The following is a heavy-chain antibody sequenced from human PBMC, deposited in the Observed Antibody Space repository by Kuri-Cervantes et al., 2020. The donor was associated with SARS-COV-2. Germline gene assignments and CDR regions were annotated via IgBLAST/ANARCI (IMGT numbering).Heavy chain of an antibody. Sequence: LSLTCVGSGFTFGDYAMSWVRQSPGKGLEWVSAISGSGSNTYYADSVKGRFIISRDNSKNTLYLQMDSLRADDTAVYFCARDKSYGFWREPFDYWGQGTLVTVSS. CDR1: GFTFGDYA. J-gene: IGHJ4*02. CDR2: ISGSGSNT. V-gene: IGHV3-23*01. CDR3: ARDKSYGFWREPFDY. D-gene: IGHD3/OR15-3a*01.